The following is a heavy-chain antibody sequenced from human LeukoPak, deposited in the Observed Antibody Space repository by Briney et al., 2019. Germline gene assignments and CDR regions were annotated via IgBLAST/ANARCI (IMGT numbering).Heavy chain of an antibody. D-gene: IGHD6-19*01. J-gene: IGHJ4*02. Sequence: GGSLRLSCAASGFTFSSYGMNWVRQAPGTGLEWVSYVSPSSSSIYYADSVKGRFTGSRDNAKNSLYLHMNSLRAEDTAVYYCAREHTPYGSGCTAAYWGQGTLVTVSS. CDR3: AREHTPYGSGCTAAY. CDR1: GFTFSSYG. V-gene: IGHV3-48*01. CDR2: VSPSSSSI.